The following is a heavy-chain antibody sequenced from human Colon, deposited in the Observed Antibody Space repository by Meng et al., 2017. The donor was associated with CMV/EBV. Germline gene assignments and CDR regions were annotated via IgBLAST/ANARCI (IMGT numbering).Heavy chain of an antibody. CDR3: AKGHGWLSAY. CDR2: IKASGDTT. Sequence: LSCAASGFRFSSYAMSWVRQAPGKGLEWVSAIKASGDTTYYTDSVKGRFTISRDNSKNTLYLEMNSLRAEDTAVYYCAKGHGWLSAYWGQGTLVTVSS. V-gene: IGHV3-23*01. CDR1: GFRFSSYA. J-gene: IGHJ4*02. D-gene: IGHD3-22*01.